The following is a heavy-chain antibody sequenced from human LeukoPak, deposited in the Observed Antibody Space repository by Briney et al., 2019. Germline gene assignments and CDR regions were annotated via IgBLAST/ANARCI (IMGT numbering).Heavy chain of an antibody. CDR1: GGTFSSYT. D-gene: IGHD4-23*01. V-gene: IGHV1-69*02. CDR2: IISILGIE. Sequence: GASVKVSCKASGGTFSSYTISWVRQAPGQGLEWVGSIISILGIENYAQKFQGRVTITADKSTSTAYMELSSLRSEDTAVYYCAGGESTVVTGGGDIWGQGTMVTVSS. CDR3: AGGESTVVTGGGDI. J-gene: IGHJ3*02.